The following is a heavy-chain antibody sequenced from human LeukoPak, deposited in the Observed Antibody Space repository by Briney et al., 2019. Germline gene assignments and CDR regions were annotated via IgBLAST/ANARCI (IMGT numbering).Heavy chain of an antibody. CDR1: GGSISSYY. V-gene: IGHV4-59*01. D-gene: IGHD6-13*01. J-gene: IGHJ4*02. CDR2: IYYSGST. Sequence: PSETLSLTCTVSGGSISSYYWSWIRQPPGKGLEWIGYIYYSGSTNYNPSLKSRVTISVETSKNQFSLKLSSVTAADTAVYYCARDRGSSWFDYWGQGTLVTVSS. CDR3: ARDRGSSWFDY.